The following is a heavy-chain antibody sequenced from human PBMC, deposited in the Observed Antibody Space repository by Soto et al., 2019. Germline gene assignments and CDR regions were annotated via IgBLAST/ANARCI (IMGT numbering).Heavy chain of an antibody. CDR2: ISYDGSRK. CDR3: ARGDREDIEEVVGVRPGEYSMDV. J-gene: IGHJ6*02. D-gene: IGHD1-26*01. Sequence: QVHLVESGGGVVQPGSSLRLSCAASEFTFRIFAMHWLRQSPGEGLEWVAVISYDGSRKADSVKGRFTVSRDNSWNTLYLQMNSLRAEDTAIYYCARGDREDIEEVVGVRPGEYSMDVWGQGTTVTVSS. CDR1: EFTFRIFA. V-gene: IGHV3-30-3*01.